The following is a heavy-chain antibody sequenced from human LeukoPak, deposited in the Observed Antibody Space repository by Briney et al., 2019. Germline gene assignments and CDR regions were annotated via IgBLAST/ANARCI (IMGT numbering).Heavy chain of an antibody. V-gene: IGHV4-30-4*01. CDR1: GGSISSGDYY. CDR2: IYYSGST. J-gene: IGHJ5*02. D-gene: IGHD3-3*01. Sequence: SQTLSLTCTVSGGSISSGDYYWSWIRQPPGKGLEWIGYIYYSGSTYYNPSLKSRVTISVDTSKNQFSLKLSSVTAADTAVYYCARDRYDFWSGYYNWFDPWGQGTLVTVSS. CDR3: ARDRYDFWSGYYNWFDP.